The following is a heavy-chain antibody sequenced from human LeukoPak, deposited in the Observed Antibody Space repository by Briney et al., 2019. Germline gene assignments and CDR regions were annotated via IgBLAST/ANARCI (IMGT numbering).Heavy chain of an antibody. J-gene: IGHJ3*02. D-gene: IGHD3-10*01. CDR2: INPNSGGT. V-gene: IGHV1-2*02. CDR1: GYTFTSYG. CDR3: ARDRARVTMVRGVMNAFDI. Sequence: ASVKVSCKASGYTFTSYGISWVRQAPGQGLEWMGWINPNSGGTMYAQKFQGRVTMTKDTSSSTAYLELSRLRSDDTAVYFCARDRARVTMVRGVMNAFDIWAKGQWSPSLQ.